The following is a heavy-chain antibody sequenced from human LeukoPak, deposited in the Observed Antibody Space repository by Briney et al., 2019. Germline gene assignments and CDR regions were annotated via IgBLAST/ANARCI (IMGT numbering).Heavy chain of an antibody. J-gene: IGHJ4*02. V-gene: IGHV3-23*01. Sequence: GGSLRLSCAASGFTSSSYAMSWVRQAPGQGLEWVSVISGSGDNTYYADSVRGRFTISRDNSMNTLSLQMNSLRAEYTAVYYCARDHYYYVYWGQGTLVTVSS. CDR2: ISGSGDNT. CDR3: ARDHYYYVY. CDR1: GFTSSSYA. D-gene: IGHD3-10*02.